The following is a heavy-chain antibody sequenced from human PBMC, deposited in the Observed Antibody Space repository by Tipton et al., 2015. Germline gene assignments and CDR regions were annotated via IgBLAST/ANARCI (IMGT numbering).Heavy chain of an antibody. J-gene: IGHJ4*02. CDR3: ARRCGGDCYLGYYFDY. CDR1: GGSISSSNW. D-gene: IGHD2-21*01. V-gene: IGHV4-4*02. Sequence: TLSLTCAVSGGSISSSNWWTWVRQPPGKGLEWIGEIYQSGNTNYNPSLKSRVTISADKSKNQFSLKLKSVTAADTAVYYCARRCGGDCYLGYYFDYWGQGTLVNVSS. CDR2: IYQSGNT.